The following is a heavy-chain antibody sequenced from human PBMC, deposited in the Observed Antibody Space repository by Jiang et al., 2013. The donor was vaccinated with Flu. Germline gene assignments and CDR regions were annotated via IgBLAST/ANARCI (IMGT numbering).Heavy chain of an antibody. CDR1: GFTFSSYA. V-gene: IGHV3-23*04. Sequence: VQLVESGGGLVQPGGSLRLSCAASGFTFSSYAMSWVRQAPGKGLEWVSAISGSGGSTYYADSVKGRFTISRDNSKNTLYLQMNSLRAEDTAVYYCAKPRGDSGYSSGWSYVYWYFDLWGRGTLVTVSS. J-gene: IGHJ2*01. CDR3: AKPRGDSGYSSGWSYVYWYFDL. D-gene: IGHD6-19*01. CDR2: ISGSGGST.